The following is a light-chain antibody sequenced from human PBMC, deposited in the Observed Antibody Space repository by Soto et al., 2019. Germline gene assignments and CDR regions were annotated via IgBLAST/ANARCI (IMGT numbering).Light chain of an antibody. CDR1: QSVRSSY. CDR3: QQYGSSSWT. J-gene: IGKJ1*01. CDR2: GAS. Sequence: EIVLTQSPGTLSLPPGERATLSCRASQSVRSSYLAWYQQKFGQAPRLLIYGASSRATGIPDRFSGSGSGTVFTLTISRLEPEDFVVYYCQQYGSSSWTFGEGTKVEIK. V-gene: IGKV3-20*01.